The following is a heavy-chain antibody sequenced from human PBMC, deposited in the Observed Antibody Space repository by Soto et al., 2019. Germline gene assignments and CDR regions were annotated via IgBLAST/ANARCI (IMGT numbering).Heavy chain of an antibody. Sequence: EVQLMESGGGQVLPGGSLRLTCAASGFTFRTYTMSWVRQAPGKGLEWGSGILPTGTEKYYADSVKGRFTVSRDNSNYMLYLQMDSLRGDDTAVYDCAKDRQPDGRWPFDHWGQGTLVTVSP. D-gene: IGHD2-8*01. CDR2: ILPTGTEK. J-gene: IGHJ4*02. CDR3: AKDRQPDGRWPFDH. V-gene: IGHV3-23*01. CDR1: GFTFRTYT.